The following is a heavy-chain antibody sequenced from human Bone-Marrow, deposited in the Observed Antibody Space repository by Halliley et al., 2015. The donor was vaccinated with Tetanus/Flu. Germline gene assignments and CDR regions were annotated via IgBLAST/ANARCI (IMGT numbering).Heavy chain of an antibody. CDR3: ATGVCVSGSCHYFDF. CDR2: IKRKIDGGTT. CDR1: GFTFTNVW. D-gene: IGHD2-15*01. V-gene: IGHV3-15*01. Sequence: SLRLSCAASGFTFTNVWMTWVRQAPGKGLELFGRIKRKIDGGTTDYAAPVKGRFIISRDDSTNTLYLQMNSLRTEDTAVYYCATGVCVSGSCHYFDFWGQGTVVTVSS. J-gene: IGHJ4*02.